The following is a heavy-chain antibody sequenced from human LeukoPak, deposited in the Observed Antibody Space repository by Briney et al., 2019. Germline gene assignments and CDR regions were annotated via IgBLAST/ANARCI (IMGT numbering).Heavy chain of an antibody. CDR2: ISASGGST. D-gene: IGHD1-26*01. V-gene: IGHV3-23*01. J-gene: IGHJ4*02. CDR3: AKVRSIVGAFDY. Sequence: PGGSLTLSCAASGFTFSSFGLSCLRQAPGKGLEWVSGISASGGSTYYAHSVKGRFTISRDSSKNTLYLQMKRLRAEDTAVYYCAKVRSIVGAFDYWGQGALVTVSS. CDR1: GFTFSSFG.